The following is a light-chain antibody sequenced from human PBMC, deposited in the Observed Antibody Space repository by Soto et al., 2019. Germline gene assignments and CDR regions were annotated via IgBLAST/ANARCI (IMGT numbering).Light chain of an antibody. CDR3: CSYTRSGTLI. J-gene: IGLJ1*01. Sequence: QSALTQPASVSGSPGQSITISCVGTSGEIGDYNYVSWYQQHPGKVPKVIIYDVSNRPSGVSYRFSGTKSGNTASLTVSWLQAEDEADYYCCSYTRSGTLIFGTGTKVTVL. CDR2: DVS. V-gene: IGLV2-14*01. CDR1: SGEIGDYNY.